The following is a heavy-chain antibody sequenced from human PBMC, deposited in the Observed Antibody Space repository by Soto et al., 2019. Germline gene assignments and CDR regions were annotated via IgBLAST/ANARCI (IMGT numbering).Heavy chain of an antibody. Sequence: EVXLXXSGGGLVQPGXXLXXSCAASXFIFSNDSMNWVRQAPGKGLEWISYISSSSSSIYYADAVKGRFXISXXXXXXXLYLQMNSLRDEDTAVYYCAHRGSLEYFQHWGQXTLVTVSS. J-gene: IGHJ1*01. CDR1: XFIFSNDS. D-gene: IGHD1-26*01. CDR3: AHRGSLEYFQH. V-gene: IGHV3-48*02. CDR2: ISSSSSSI.